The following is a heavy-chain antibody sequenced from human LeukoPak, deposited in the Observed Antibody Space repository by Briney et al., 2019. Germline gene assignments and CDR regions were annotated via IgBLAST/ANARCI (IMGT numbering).Heavy chain of an antibody. J-gene: IGHJ4*02. D-gene: IGHD4-11*01. Sequence: PGGSLRLSCAASGFTSGSSWMCWVRQAPGRGLERVAIINPDGSKKYYMDSVKGRFTISRDYVKNSLYLQMDSLRAEDTAVYYCARDSAYSAFDYWGQGALVTVSS. V-gene: IGHV3-7*01. CDR3: ARDSAYSAFDY. CDR1: GFTSGSSW. CDR2: INPDGSKK.